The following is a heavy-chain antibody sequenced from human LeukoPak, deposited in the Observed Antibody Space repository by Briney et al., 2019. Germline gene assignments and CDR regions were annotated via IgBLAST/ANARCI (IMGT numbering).Heavy chain of an antibody. J-gene: IGHJ4*02. CDR2: IYHSGT. CDR3: ARGGGGVVVDLDY. V-gene: IGHV4-30-2*01. D-gene: IGHD2-15*01. Sequence: SETLSLTCAVSGASISSGGYSWTWIRQPPGKGLEWIGYIYHSGTYYNPSLKSRVTISVDRSKNQFSLNLSSVTAADTAVYYCARGGGGVVVDLDYWGQGTLVTVSS. CDR1: GASISSGGYS.